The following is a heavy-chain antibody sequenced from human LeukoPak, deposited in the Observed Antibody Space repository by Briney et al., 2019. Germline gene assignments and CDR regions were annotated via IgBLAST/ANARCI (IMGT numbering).Heavy chain of an antibody. Sequence: AGGSLRLSCAASGFTFTSYVMHWVRQAAGKGLQWVALISYDGSNKYYADSVKGRFTISRDNSKNTLYLQMGSLRDEDMAVYYCARSLVVTAPLDYWGQGTLVTVSS. V-gene: IGHV3-30*03. CDR3: ARSLVVTAPLDY. CDR1: GFTFTSYV. D-gene: IGHD2-21*02. J-gene: IGHJ4*02. CDR2: ISYDGSNK.